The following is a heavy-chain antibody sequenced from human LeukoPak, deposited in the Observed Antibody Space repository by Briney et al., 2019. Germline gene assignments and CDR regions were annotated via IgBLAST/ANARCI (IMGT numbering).Heavy chain of an antibody. CDR1: GGSFSGYY. D-gene: IGHD1-14*01. V-gene: IGHV4-34*01. CDR3: ASNQNYYYYYMDV. J-gene: IGHJ6*03. Sequence: SETLSLTCAVYGGSFSGYYWSWIRQPPGKGLEWIGEINHSGSTNYNPSLKSRVTISVDTSKNQFSLKLSSVTAADTAVYYCASNQNYYYYYMDVWGKGTTVTVSS. CDR2: INHSGST.